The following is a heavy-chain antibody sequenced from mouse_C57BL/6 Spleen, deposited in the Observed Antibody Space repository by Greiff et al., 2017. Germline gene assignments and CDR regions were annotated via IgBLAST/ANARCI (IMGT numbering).Heavy chain of an antibody. J-gene: IGHJ1*03. CDR1: GYTFTSYW. CDR3: ARTAFLNNWYFDV. V-gene: IGHV1-7*01. CDR2: INPSSGYT. Sequence: VKLVESGAELAKPGASVKLSCKASGYTFTSYWMHWVKQRPGQGLEWIGYINPSSGYTKYNQKFKDKATLTADKSSSTAYMQLSSLTYEDSAVYYCARTAFLNNWYFDVWGTGTTVTVSS. D-gene: IGHD1-2*01.